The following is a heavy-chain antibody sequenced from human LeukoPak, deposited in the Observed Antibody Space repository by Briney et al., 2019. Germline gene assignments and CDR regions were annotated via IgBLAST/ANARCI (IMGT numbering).Heavy chain of an antibody. CDR2: IWYDGNTK. Sequence: GMSLRLSCAASGFTLSAYGMHWVRQAPGKGLEWLAVIWYDGNTKYYSDFVKGRFTISRDSSKNTLYLEMNSLRAEDTAVYYCARDEVITFRLFDHWGQGTLVTVSS. D-gene: IGHD1-14*01. V-gene: IGHV3-33*01. J-gene: IGHJ4*02. CDR3: ARDEVITFRLFDH. CDR1: GFTLSAYG.